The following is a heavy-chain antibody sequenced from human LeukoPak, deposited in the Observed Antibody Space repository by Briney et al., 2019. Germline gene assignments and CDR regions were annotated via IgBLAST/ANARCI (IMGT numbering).Heavy chain of an antibody. V-gene: IGHV3-21*04. CDR1: GFTFSDYN. J-gene: IGHJ3*02. D-gene: IGHD2-15*01. CDR2: ISPSGRSI. Sequence: RGSLRLSCAASGFTFSDYNMNWVRQTPGRGLEWVSSISPSGRSISYADSVKGRFTISRDNSKNTLYLQMNSLRAEDTAVYYCARDGVNCSGAGCYSFFAFDIWGQGTMVTVSS. CDR3: ARDGVNCSGAGCYSFFAFDI.